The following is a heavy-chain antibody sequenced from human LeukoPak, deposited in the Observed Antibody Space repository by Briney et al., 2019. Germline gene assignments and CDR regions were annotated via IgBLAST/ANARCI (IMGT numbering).Heavy chain of an antibody. D-gene: IGHD5-24*01. CDR3: AKDRRDGYNAFDY. Sequence: GGSLRLSCAASGFTFSSYGMHWVRQAPGKGLEWVAFIRYDGSNKYYADSVKGRFTISRDNSKNTLYLQMNSLRAEDTAVHYCAKDRRDGYNAFDYWGQGTLVTVSS. CDR1: GFTFSSYG. V-gene: IGHV3-30*02. CDR2: IRYDGSNK. J-gene: IGHJ4*02.